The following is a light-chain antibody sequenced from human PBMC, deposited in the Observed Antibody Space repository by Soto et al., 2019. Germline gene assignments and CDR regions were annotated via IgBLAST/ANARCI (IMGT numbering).Light chain of an antibody. CDR3: SSYAGSNNYV. V-gene: IGLV1-44*01. CDR2: YDN. Sequence: QSVLTQPPSASGTPGQRVTISCSGSNSNNGSNTVNWYQQLPGTAPNLLIYYDNLRPSGVPDRIAGSKSGNTASLPVSGLQAEDEADYYCSSYAGSNNYVFGTGTKV. CDR1: NSNNGSNT. J-gene: IGLJ1*01.